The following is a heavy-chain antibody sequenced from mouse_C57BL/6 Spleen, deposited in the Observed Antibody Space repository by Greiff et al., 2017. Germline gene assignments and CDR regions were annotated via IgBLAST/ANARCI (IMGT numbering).Heavy chain of an antibody. CDR3: ARDPLYDGYYVGYFDV. CDR2: ISDGGSYT. J-gene: IGHJ1*03. Sequence: EVQGVESGGGLVKPGGSLKLSCAASGFTFSSYAMSWVRQTPEKRLEWVATISDGGSYTYYPDNVKGRFTISRDNAKNNLYLQMSHLKSEDTAMYYCARDPLYDGYYVGYFDVWGTGTTVTVSS. CDR1: GFTFSSYA. D-gene: IGHD2-3*01. V-gene: IGHV5-4*01.